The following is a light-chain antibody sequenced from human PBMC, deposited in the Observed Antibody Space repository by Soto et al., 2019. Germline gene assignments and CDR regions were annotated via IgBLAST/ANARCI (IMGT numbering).Light chain of an antibody. J-gene: IGKJ4*01. V-gene: IGKV1-33*01. Sequence: DIQMTQSPSSLSASVGDRVTITCQASQDISNYLNWYQQKPGKAPKLLIYDPSNLETGVPSRFSGSGAGTDVTFTISSLQPEDTATYYCQQYDNPNLTVTFGGGTKVEIK. CDR3: QQYDNPNLTVT. CDR1: QDISNY. CDR2: DPS.